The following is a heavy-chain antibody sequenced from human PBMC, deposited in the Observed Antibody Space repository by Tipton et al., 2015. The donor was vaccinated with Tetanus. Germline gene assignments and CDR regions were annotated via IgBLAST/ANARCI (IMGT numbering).Heavy chain of an antibody. V-gene: IGHV3-64*01. CDR3: AKEQYYDFWSGYYVLDY. D-gene: IGHD3-3*01. J-gene: IGHJ4*02. CDR2: ILHDGVGP. CDR1: GFTFSSYP. Sequence: SLRLSCAASGFTFSSYPMHWVRQAPGKGLEYVSSILHDGVGPFYANSVKGRFSISRDNSKNTLYLQMNSLRAEDTAVYYCAKEQYYDFWSGYYVLDYWGQGTLVTVSS.